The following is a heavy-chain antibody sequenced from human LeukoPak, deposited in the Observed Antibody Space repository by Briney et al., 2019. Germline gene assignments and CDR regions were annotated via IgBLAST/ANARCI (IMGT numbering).Heavy chain of an antibody. V-gene: IGHV3-48*03. D-gene: IGHD3-22*01. Sequence: PGGSLRLSCAASGFTFSKYEMNWVRQAPGKGLEWVSYISGSGNTIYYADSVKGRFTISRDNAKNSLYLQMNSLRAEDTAIYYCATFVIGPTIDYWGQGTLVTVSS. J-gene: IGHJ4*02. CDR3: ATFVIGPTIDY. CDR1: GFTFSKYE. CDR2: ISGSGNTI.